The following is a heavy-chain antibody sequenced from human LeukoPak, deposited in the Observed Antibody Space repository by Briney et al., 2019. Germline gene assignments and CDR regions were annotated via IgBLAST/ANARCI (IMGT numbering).Heavy chain of an antibody. CDR1: GYTLTELS. CDR3: ATQYDSSGYYYFDY. Sequence: ASVKVSCKVSGYTLTELSMHWVRQAPGKGLEWMGGFDPEDGETIYAQKFQGRVTMTEDTSTDTAYMELSSLRSEDTAVYYCATQYDSSGYYYFDYWGQGTLVTVPS. CDR2: FDPEDGET. V-gene: IGHV1-24*01. D-gene: IGHD3-22*01. J-gene: IGHJ4*02.